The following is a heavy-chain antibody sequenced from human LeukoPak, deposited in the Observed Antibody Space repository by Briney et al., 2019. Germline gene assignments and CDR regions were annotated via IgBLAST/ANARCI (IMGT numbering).Heavy chain of an antibody. CDR3: ARGLSGYYYYGMDV. D-gene: IGHD3-10*01. Sequence: SETLSLTCTVSGGSISSYYWSWIRQPPGEGLEWIGYISGGTKYNPSLKSRVTISVDTSKNQFSLKLSSVTAADTAVYFCARGLSGYYYYGMDVWGQGTTVTVSS. CDR1: GGSISSYY. CDR2: ISGGT. J-gene: IGHJ6*02. V-gene: IGHV4-59*01.